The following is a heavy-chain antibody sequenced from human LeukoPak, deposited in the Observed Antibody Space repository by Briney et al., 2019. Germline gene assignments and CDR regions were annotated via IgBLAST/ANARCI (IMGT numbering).Heavy chain of an antibody. CDR1: GFTFSGSA. D-gene: IGHD1-26*01. V-gene: IGHV3-73*01. CDR3: TRDPYSGNYGNDYYYYMDV. CDR2: IRSKANSYAT. J-gene: IGHJ6*03. Sequence: GGSLRLSCAASGFTFSGSAMHWVRQASGKGLEWVGRIRSKANSYATAYAASVKGRFTISRDDSKNTAYLQMDSLGPEDTAVYYCTRDPYSGNYGNDYYYYMDVWGKGTTVTISS.